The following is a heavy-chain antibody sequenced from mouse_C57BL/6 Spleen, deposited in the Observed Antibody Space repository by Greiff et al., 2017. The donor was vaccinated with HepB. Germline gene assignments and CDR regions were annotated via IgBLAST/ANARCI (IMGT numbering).Heavy chain of an antibody. D-gene: IGHD1-1*01. Sequence: VQLQQPGAELVRPGTSVKLSCKASGYTFTSYWMHWVKQRPGQGLEWIGVIDPSDSYTNYNQKFKGKATLTVDTSSSTAYMQLSSLTSEDSAVYYGARSRGSSPYFDYWGQGTTLTVSS. CDR3: ARSRGSSPYFDY. J-gene: IGHJ2*01. CDR2: IDPSDSYT. CDR1: GYTFTSYW. V-gene: IGHV1-59*01.